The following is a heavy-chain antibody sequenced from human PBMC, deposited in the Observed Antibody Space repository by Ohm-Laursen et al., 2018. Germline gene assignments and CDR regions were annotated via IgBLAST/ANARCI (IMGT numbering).Heavy chain of an antibody. CDR3: ARGRRTTGWPYFDN. CDR2: IYSGGNT. Sequence: TLSLTCTVSGDSLSSGPENWSWIRQPPGQGLEYIGFIYSGGNTNYNPSLKNRVAMSVDTSKNQFSLKLNSVTAADTAVYYCARGRRTTGWPYFDNWAREPWSSSPQ. J-gene: IGHJ4*02. CDR1: GDSLSSGPEN. D-gene: IGHD1-1*01. V-gene: IGHV4-61*01.